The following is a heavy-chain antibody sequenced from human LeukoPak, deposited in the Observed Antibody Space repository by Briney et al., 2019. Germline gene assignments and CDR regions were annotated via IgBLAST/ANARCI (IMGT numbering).Heavy chain of an antibody. Sequence: GGSLRLSCTASGFNFGIYGMHWVRQAPGKGLEWVAVMWDDGTNEYYADSVKGRFTISRDNAKNSLSLQMNSLRAEDTAVYYCARGGSYYLYYFDYWGQGTLVTVSS. V-gene: IGHV3-33*01. CDR1: GFNFGIYG. CDR2: MWDDGTNE. J-gene: IGHJ4*02. D-gene: IGHD1-26*01. CDR3: ARGGSYYLYYFDY.